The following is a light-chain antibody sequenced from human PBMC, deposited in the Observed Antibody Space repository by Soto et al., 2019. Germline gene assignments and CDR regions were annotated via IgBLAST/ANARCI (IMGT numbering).Light chain of an antibody. CDR2: EVS. CDR3: SSYTSSNKGVV. CDR1: SSDVGGYNY. Sequence: QSALTQPASVSGSPGQSITISCTGTSSDVGGYNYVSWYQQHPGKAPKLMIYEVSNRPSGVSNRFSGSKSGNTASLTISGLQAEDEADYYCSSYTSSNKGVVFGGGTKLTVL. J-gene: IGLJ2*01. V-gene: IGLV2-14*01.